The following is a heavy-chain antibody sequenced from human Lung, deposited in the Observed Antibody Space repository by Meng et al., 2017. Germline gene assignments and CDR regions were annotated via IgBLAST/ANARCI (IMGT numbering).Heavy chain of an antibody. CDR3: ARGPTTMAHDFDY. J-gene: IGHJ4*02. V-gene: IGHV4-34*01. CDR1: GGSFSDYY. CDR2: INHSGST. D-gene: IGHD4-11*01. Sequence: VPLQEWGAGLLKPSETLSLTCVVSGGSFSDYYWSWVRQPPGKGLEWIGEINHSGSTNYNPSLESRATISVDTSQNNLSLKRSSVTAADSAVYYCARGPTTMAHDFDYWGQGTLVTVSS.